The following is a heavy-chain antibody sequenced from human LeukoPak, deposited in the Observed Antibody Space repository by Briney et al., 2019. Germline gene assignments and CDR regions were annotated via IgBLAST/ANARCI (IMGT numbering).Heavy chain of an antibody. CDR3: AKDAPFYCSSISCPNWFDP. D-gene: IGHD2-2*01. CDR2: ISSSSNNI. J-gene: IGHJ5*02. V-gene: IGHV3-11*01. CDR1: GFTFSDYY. Sequence: GGSLRLSCAASGFTFSDYYMTWIRQAPGKGLEWVSYISSSSNNIHYANSVRGRFTISRDNAKNSVYLQMNSLRADDTAIYYCAKDAPFYCSSISCPNWFDPWGQGTLVTVSS.